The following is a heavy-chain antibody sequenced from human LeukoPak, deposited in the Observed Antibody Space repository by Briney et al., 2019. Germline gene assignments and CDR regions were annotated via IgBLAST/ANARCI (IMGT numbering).Heavy chain of an antibody. V-gene: IGHV1-46*01. Sequence: ASVKVSCKASGYTFSSYYIHWVRQAPGHGLEWMGMINPSGGSTSYAQRFQGRVTVTRDTSTNTFYMELSSLRSEDTAVYYCARSPRVFGYYMDVWGKGTTVAISS. CDR2: INPSGGST. CDR3: ARSPRVFGYYMDV. CDR1: GYTFSSYY. D-gene: IGHD3-3*01. J-gene: IGHJ6*03.